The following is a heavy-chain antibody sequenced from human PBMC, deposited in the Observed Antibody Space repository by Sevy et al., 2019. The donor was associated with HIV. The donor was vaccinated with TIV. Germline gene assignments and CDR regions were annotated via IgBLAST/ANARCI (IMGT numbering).Heavy chain of an antibody. V-gene: IGHV3-43D*03. Sequence: GGSLRLSCAASGFTFDDYAMHWVRQAPGKGLEWVSLISWDGGSTYYADSVKGRFTISRDNSKNSLYLQMNSLRAEDNALYYCAKDIKGYDFWSGSNRGGTHYYYYGMDVWGQGTTVTVSS. CDR2: ISWDGGST. CDR1: GFTFDDYA. D-gene: IGHD3-3*01. J-gene: IGHJ6*02. CDR3: AKDIKGYDFWSGSNRGGTHYYYYGMDV.